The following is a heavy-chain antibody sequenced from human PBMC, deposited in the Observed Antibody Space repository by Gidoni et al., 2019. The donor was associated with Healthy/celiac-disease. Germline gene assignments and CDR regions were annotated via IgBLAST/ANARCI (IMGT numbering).Heavy chain of an antibody. CDR2: ISSSSSYI. CDR1: GVTFSSYS. J-gene: IGHJ4*02. D-gene: IGHD4-17*01. CDR3: ARASGDGFPYYFDY. V-gene: IGHV3-21*01. Sequence: EVQLVESGGGLVKPGGSLRLSRAASGVTFSSYSMNWVRQAPGSGLEWVSSISSSSSYIYYADSLKGRFTISRDNATNSLYLQMNSLRAEDTAVYYCARASGDGFPYYFDYWGQGTLVTVSS.